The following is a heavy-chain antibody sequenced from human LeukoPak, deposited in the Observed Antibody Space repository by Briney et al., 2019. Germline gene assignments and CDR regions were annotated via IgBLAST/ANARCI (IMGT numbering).Heavy chain of an antibody. CDR1: GASISTYF. CDR2: ITDRESA. D-gene: IGHD5-12*01. CDR3: ARSGIYGYDWKVDY. V-gene: IGHV4-59*01. J-gene: IGHJ4*02. Sequence: SETLSLTCTVSGASISTYFWSWVRQPPGQGLEWIGYITDRESASYDPSLRIRATISKDTSKNPFSLRLTSVTAADTAVYYCARSGIYGYDWKVDYWGQGTLVTVSS.